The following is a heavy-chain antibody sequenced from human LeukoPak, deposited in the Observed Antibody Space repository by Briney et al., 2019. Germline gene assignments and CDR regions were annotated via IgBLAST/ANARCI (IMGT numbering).Heavy chain of an antibody. CDR1: GSSFSTDW. Sequence: NPGAPLQTSAKSFGSSFSTDWIGWVRQVPGKGLELIGIIYPGDSDTRYSPSFQGQVTISADRSTNTAYLQWSSLKASDTAMYYCARRPGTWFDRWGQGTLVTVSS. CDR2: IYPGDSDT. V-gene: IGHV5-51*01. J-gene: IGHJ5*02. CDR3: ARRPGTWFDR.